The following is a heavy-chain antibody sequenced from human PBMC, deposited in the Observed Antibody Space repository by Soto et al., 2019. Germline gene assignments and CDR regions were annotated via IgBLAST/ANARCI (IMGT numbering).Heavy chain of an antibody. CDR1: GGTFSSYA. V-gene: IGHV1-69*13. D-gene: IGHD2-21*02. CDR3: ARAPHCGGDCYAGWFDP. Sequence: SVKVSCKAAGGTFSSYAISWVRQAPGQGLEWMGGIIPIFGTANYAQKFQGRVTITADESTSTAYMELSSLRSEDTAVYYCARAPHCGGDCYAGWFDPWGQAALVTVYS. CDR2: IIPIFGTA. J-gene: IGHJ5*02.